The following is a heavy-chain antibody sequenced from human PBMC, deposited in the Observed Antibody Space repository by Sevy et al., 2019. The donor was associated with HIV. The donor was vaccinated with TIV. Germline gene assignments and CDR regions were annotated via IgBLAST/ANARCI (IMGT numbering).Heavy chain of an antibody. V-gene: IGHV1-18*01. CDR2: ISAYKGKT. J-gene: IGHJ6*02. Sequence: ASVKVSCKASGYTFTSYGISWVRQAPGQGLEWMGWISAYKGKTNYAQKLQGRVTMTTDTSTRTAYMELRGLRSDDTAVYYCARVMRGDFWSGLGGYYGMDVWGQGTTVTVSS. D-gene: IGHD3-3*01. CDR1: GYTFTSYG. CDR3: ARVMRGDFWSGLGGYYGMDV.